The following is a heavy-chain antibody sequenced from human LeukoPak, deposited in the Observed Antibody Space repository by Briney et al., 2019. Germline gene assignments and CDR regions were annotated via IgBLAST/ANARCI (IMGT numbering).Heavy chain of an antibody. CDR3: TTLYRRVGATRGY. Sequence: PGGSLRLSCAASGFTFSNAWMSWVRQAPGKGLEWVGRIKSKTDGGTTDYAAPVKGRFTISRDDSKSTLHLQMNSLKTEDTAVYYCTTLYRRVGATRGYWGQGTLVTVSS. D-gene: IGHD1-26*01. CDR1: GFTFSNAW. V-gene: IGHV3-15*01. CDR2: IKSKTDGGTT. J-gene: IGHJ4*02.